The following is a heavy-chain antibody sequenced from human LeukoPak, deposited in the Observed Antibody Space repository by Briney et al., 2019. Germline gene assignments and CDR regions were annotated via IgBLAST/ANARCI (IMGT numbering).Heavy chain of an antibody. V-gene: IGHV4-59*01. CDR1: GGSISSYY. J-gene: IGHJ6*02. CDR3: ARDNYDVWSGYGPYGMDV. Sequence: SETLSLTCTVSGGSISSYYWSWIRQPPGKGLEWIGYIYYSGSTNYNPSLKSRVTISVDTSKNQFSLKLSSVTAADTAVYYCARDNYDVWSGYGPYGMDVWGQGTTVTVSS. D-gene: IGHD3-3*01. CDR2: IYYSGST.